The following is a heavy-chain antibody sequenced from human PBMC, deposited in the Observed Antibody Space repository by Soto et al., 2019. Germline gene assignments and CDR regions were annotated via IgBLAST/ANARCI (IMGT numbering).Heavy chain of an antibody. CDR3: AKHDRGDYMAS. D-gene: IGHD3-16*01. CDR1: GFTFSNYA. Sequence: EVQVLESGGDLVQPGGSLRLSCVASGFTFSNYAMSWVRQAPGKGLEWASTLSGTGTSTYYADFVKGRFTLSRDNSKNSLYVQMNSLRAGDTAVYYWAKHDRGDYMASWGQGTLVTVSS. CDR2: LSGTGTST. V-gene: IGHV3-23*01. J-gene: IGHJ4*02.